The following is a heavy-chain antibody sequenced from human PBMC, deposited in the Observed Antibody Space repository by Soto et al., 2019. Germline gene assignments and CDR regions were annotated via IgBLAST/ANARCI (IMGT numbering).Heavy chain of an antibody. J-gene: IGHJ6*02. CDR2: MYYSGST. D-gene: IGHD2-2*01. CDR3: ARIVVIPAAPDYYNYYGVDV. CDR1: GDSIISSNYY. V-gene: IGHV4-39*01. Sequence: QLQLQESGPGLVKPSETLSLTCTVSGDSIISSNYYWAWIRQSPGKGLEWIGNMYYSGSTYYNLSLKSRVTMSVDTSKNQLSLKISSVTAADTSVYYCARIVVIPAAPDYYNYYGVDVWGQGTTVTVS.